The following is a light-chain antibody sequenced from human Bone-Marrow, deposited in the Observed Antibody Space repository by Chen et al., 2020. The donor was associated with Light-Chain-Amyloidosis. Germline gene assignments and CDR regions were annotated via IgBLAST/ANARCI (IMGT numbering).Light chain of an antibody. V-gene: IGKV3-11*01. CDR1: QSVNNY. CDR3: QQRSNWPIT. Sequence: EIVLTQSPATLSLSPGERGTLSCRASQSVNNYLAWYQQKPDQAPRLLIYDASNRATGIPARFSGSGSGTGFTLTISRLEPEDFAVYYCQQRSNWPITFGQGTRLEIK. CDR2: DAS. J-gene: IGKJ5*01.